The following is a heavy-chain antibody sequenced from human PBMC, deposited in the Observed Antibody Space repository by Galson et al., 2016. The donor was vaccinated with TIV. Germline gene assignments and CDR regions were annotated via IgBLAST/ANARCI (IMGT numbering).Heavy chain of an antibody. D-gene: IGHD2-21*02. V-gene: IGHV3-30*03. CDR1: GFTFSNYG. J-gene: IGHJ4*02. CDR3: ARQTGCGGDCYYFDF. CDR2: LSYDERNK. Sequence: SLRLSCAASGFTFSNYGMHWVRQAPGKGLEWVAVLSYDERNKKYADSVKGRFTISRDNSKNTLDLQMNSLRAEDTAVYYCARQTGCGGDCYYFDFWGQGTLVTVSS.